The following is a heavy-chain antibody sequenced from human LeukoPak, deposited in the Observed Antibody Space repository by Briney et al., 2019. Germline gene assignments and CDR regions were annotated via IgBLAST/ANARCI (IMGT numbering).Heavy chain of an antibody. J-gene: IGHJ4*02. CDR3: VKVGGCSGGTCYYFDY. D-gene: IGHD2-15*01. V-gene: IGHV3-64*01. Sequence: GGSLRLSCAASGFTFSSYAMHWVRQAPGKGLEYVSAISSNGGSTYYANSVKGRFTISRDNSKNTLYLQMGSLRAEDMAVYYCVKVGGCSGGTCYYFDYWGQGTLVTVSS. CDR1: GFTFSSYA. CDR2: ISSNGGST.